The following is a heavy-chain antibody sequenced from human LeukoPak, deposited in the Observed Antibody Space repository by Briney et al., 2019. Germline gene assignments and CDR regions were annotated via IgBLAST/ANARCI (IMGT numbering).Heavy chain of an antibody. CDR2: INPNRGGT. Sequence: GASVKVSCKASGYTFTGYYMHWVRQAPGQGPEWMGWINPNRGGTNYAQKFQGRVTMTRATSISTAYMELSRLRSADTAVYYCARGGDCYSSENDAFDIWGQRTMVTVSS. J-gene: IGHJ3*02. V-gene: IGHV1-2*02. CDR3: ARGGDCYSSENDAFDI. D-gene: IGHD2-21*02. CDR1: GYTFTGYY.